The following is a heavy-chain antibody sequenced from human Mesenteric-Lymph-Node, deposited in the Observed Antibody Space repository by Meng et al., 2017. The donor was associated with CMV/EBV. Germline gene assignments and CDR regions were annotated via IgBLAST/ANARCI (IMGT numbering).Heavy chain of an antibody. J-gene: IGHJ6*02. CDR3: TRRTQIYGMDV. V-gene: IGHV3-21*01. CDR1: GFTFSSYS. Sequence: GESLKISCAASGFTFSSYSMNWVRQAPGKGLEWVSSISSSSSYIYYADSVKGRFTISRDNAKNSLYLQMNSLRAEDTAVYYCTRRTQIYGMDVWGQGTTVTVSS. CDR2: ISSSSSYI. D-gene: IGHD1-1*01.